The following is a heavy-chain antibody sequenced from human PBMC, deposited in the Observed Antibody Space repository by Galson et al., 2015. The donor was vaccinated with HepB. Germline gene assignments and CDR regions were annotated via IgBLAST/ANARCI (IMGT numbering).Heavy chain of an antibody. CDR1: GFTFSNSA. J-gene: IGHJ6*02. CDR3: ARDKKAATTYDLYGMDV. V-gene: IGHV3-30*03. Sequence: SLRLSCAASGFTFSNSAMHWVRQAPGKGLEWVAVISYDGMNKYYADSVKGRFTISRDNSRNTLSLQMNSLRGEDTATYFCARDKKAATTYDLYGMDVWGQGATVTVSS. CDR2: ISYDGMNK. D-gene: IGHD2-15*01.